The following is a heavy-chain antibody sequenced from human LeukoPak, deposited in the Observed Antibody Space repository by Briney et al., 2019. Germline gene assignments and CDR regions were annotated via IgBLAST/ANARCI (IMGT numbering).Heavy chain of an antibody. CDR1: GGSFSGYY. CDR3: ARAHLYGDYVFGMDV. Sequence: PSETLSLTCAVYGGSFSGYYWSWIRQPPGKGLEWIGEINHSGSTNYNPSLKSRVTMSVDTSKNQFSLKLSSVTAADTAVYYCARAHLYGDYVFGMDVWGQGTTVTVSS. CDR2: INHSGST. J-gene: IGHJ6*02. D-gene: IGHD4-17*01. V-gene: IGHV4-34*01.